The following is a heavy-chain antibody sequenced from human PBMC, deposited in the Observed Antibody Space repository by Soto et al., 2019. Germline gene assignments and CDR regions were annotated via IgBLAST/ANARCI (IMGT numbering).Heavy chain of an antibody. V-gene: IGHV2-26*01. CDR3: ARNSRYNYDFDS. D-gene: IGHD1-1*01. J-gene: IGHJ4*02. CDR1: GFSRINPKVG. CDR2: IFSNDEK. Sequence: SGPTLVNPTETLTLTCTVSGFSRINPKVGVSWIRQPPGAALEWLAHIFSNDEKSYNTSLNTRLTISKDTSKSQVVLTMTNMDPVDTATYYFARNSRYNYDFDSWAQGSLVTVSS.